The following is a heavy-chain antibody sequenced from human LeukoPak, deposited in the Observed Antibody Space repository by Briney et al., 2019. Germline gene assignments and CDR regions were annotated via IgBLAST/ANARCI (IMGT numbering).Heavy chain of an antibody. Sequence: ASVKVSCKASGYTFTSYDINWVRQATGQGLEWMGWMNPNSGNTGFAQKFQGRVTMTKNTSITTAYMELSSLRSEDTALYYCARPLSWNTNPYSYMDVWGKGPTATV. V-gene: IGHV1-8*01. J-gene: IGHJ6*03. CDR3: ARPLSWNTNPYSYMDV. D-gene: IGHD2-8*01. CDR2: MNPNSGNT. CDR1: GYTFTSYD.